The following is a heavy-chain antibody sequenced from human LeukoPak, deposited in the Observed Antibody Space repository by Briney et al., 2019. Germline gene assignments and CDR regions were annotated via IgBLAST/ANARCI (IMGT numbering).Heavy chain of an antibody. CDR1: GGSISGTSYY. D-gene: IGHD5-24*01. CDR2: SYYSGSG. J-gene: IGHJ4*02. CDR3: ASRRDGYNHFDY. Sequence: SETMTLTCTVSGGSISGTSYYWGWIRQPPGKGLEWIGTSYYSGSGYYNPSLKSRVTISVDTSKNQFSLKLSSVTAADTAVYYCASRRDGYNHFDYWGQGTLVTVSS. V-gene: IGHV4-39*01.